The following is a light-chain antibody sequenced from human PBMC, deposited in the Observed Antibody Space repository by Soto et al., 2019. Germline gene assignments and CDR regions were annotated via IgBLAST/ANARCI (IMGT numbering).Light chain of an antibody. CDR3: QQYNSSPHT. CDR2: AAS. CDR1: QSVSSF. V-gene: IGKV1-5*01. Sequence: EIQMTQSPSTLSASVGERVTITCRASQSVSSFVDWYQQKPGQAPKLLIYAASTMESGVPSRFSGSGSGTEFTLTISSLQPEDFAPYYCQQYNSSPHTFGHGTKVEIK. J-gene: IGKJ2*01.